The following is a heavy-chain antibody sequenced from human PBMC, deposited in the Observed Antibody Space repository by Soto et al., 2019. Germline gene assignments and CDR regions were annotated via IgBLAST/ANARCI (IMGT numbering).Heavy chain of an antibody. CDR2: IIPIFGTA. CDR1: GGTFSSYA. CDR3: ARGGLLRYYYYGMDV. V-gene: IGHV1-69*13. J-gene: IGHJ6*02. D-gene: IGHD4-17*01. Sequence: SVKVSCKASGGTFSSYAISWVRQAPGQGLEWMGGIIPIFGTANYAQKFQGGVTITADESTSTAYMELSSLRSEDTAVYYCARGGLLRYYYYGMDVWGQGTRVTVSS.